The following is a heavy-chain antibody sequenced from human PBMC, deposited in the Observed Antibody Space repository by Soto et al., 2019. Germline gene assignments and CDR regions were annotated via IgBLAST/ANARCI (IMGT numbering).Heavy chain of an antibody. Sequence: SLRLSCAASGFTFSSYGMHWVRQAPGKGLEWVAVISYDGSNKYYADSVKGRFTISRDNSKNTLYLQMNSLRAEDTAVYYCAKGGRRVVAATSGYWGQGTLVTVSS. D-gene: IGHD2-15*01. J-gene: IGHJ4*02. CDR2: ISYDGSNK. CDR3: AKGGRRVVAATSGY. CDR1: GFTFSSYG. V-gene: IGHV3-30*18.